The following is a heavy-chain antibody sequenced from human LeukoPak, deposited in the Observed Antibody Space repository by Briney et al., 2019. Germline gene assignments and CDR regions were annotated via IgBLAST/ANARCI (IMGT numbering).Heavy chain of an antibody. V-gene: IGHV1-2*02. CDR2: IHPNSGGT. CDR1: GYTFTGYY. Sequence: GASVKVSCKASGYTFTGYYLHWVRQAPGQGLEWMGWIHPNSGGTNYAQKFQGRVTMTRDTSISTAYMELSSLRSEDTAVYYCATAPRYDILTYWGQGTLVTVSS. J-gene: IGHJ4*02. CDR3: ATAPRYDILTY. D-gene: IGHD3-9*01.